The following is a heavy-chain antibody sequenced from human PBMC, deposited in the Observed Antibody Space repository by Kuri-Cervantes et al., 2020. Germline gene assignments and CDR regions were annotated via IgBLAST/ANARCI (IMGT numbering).Heavy chain of an antibody. D-gene: IGHD6-13*01. CDR3: ARVSAPVAAAASFDY. J-gene: IGHJ4*02. V-gene: IGHV3-30*02. CDR1: GFTFSSYG. CDR2: IRYDGSNK. Sequence: GGSLRLSCAASGFTFSSYGMHWVRQAPGKGLEWVAFIRYDGSNKYYADSVKGRFTISRDNAKNSLYLQMNSLRAEDTALYYCARVSAPVAAAASFDYWGQGTLVTVSS.